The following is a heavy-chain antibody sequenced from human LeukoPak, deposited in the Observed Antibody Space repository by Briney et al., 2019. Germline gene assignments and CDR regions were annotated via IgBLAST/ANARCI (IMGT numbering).Heavy chain of an antibody. CDR1: GGSISSSNYY. Sequence: SETLSLTCTVSGGSISSSNYYWGWIRQPPGKGLEWIGSIYYSGSSYYNPSLKSRVTISVDTSKNHFSLKLSSVTAADTAVYYCARDSCSGGGCYYWYFDLWGRGTLVTVSS. CDR3: ARDSCSGGGCYYWYFDL. V-gene: IGHV4-39*02. J-gene: IGHJ2*01. CDR2: IYYSGSS. D-gene: IGHD2-15*01.